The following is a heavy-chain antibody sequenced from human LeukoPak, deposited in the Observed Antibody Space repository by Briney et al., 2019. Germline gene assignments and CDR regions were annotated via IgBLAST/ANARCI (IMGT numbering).Heavy chain of an antibody. CDR2: IGSSGSTI. J-gene: IGHJ4*02. V-gene: IGHV3-48*03. CDR3: AGLGAFNY. D-gene: IGHD3-16*01. CDR1: GFTFSTYE. Sequence: GGSLRLSCAASGFTFSTYEMNWVRPAPGKGLEWVSYIGSSGSTIYYADSVKGRCTISRDNAKNSLYLQLNSLRAEDTAVYYCAGLGAFNYWGQGTLVTVSS.